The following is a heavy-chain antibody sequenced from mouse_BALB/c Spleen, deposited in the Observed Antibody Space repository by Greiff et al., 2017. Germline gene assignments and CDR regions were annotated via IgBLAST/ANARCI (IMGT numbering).Heavy chain of an antibody. Sequence: EVQLVESGGGLVKPGGSLKLSCAASGFTFSSYTMSWVRQTPEKRLEWVATISSGGSYTYYPDSVKGRFTISRDNAKNTLYLQMSSLKSEDTDMYYCTRDQGYRYDGYCDVWGAGTTVTVSS. V-gene: IGHV5-6-4*01. CDR2: ISSGGSYT. D-gene: IGHD2-14*01. CDR3: TRDQGYRYDGYCDV. J-gene: IGHJ1*01. CDR1: GFTFSSYT.